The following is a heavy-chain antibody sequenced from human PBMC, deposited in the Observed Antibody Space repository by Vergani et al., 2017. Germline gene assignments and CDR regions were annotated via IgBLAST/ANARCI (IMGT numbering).Heavy chain of an antibody. CDR3: AKTTSRFLATQKQLVVDWIDP. V-gene: IGHV3-33*03. D-gene: IGHD6-13*01. Sequence: QVQLVESGGGVVQPGKSLSLSCETSGFIFSDYVMHWVRQAPGKGLEWVAGIWHDGSNEKYVDSVQGRFTISRDNSKNTVFLQMHSLRAEDTAVYYCAKTTSRFLATQKQLVVDWIDPWGQGTLVTV. CDR2: IWHDGSNE. J-gene: IGHJ5*02. CDR1: GFIFSDYV.